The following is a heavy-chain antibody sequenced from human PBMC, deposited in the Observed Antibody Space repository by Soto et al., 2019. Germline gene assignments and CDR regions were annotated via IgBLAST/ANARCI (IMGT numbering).Heavy chain of an antibody. D-gene: IGHD5-18*01. V-gene: IGHV3-30-3*01. CDR2: ISYDGSNK. J-gene: IGHJ4*02. CDR3: ARDPRGYSYGYYDY. Sequence: GGSLRLSCAASGSTFSSYAMHWVRQAPGKGLEWVAVISYDGSNKYYADSVKGRFTISRDNSKNTLYLQMNSLRAEDTAVYYCARDPRGYSYGYYDYWGQGTQVTVSS. CDR1: GSTFSSYA.